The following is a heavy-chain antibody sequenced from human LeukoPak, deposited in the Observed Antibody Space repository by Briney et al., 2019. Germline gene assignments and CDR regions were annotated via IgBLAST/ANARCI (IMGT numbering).Heavy chain of an antibody. Sequence: PGGSLRLSCAPSGFTFSSYWMSWVRQAPGKGLEWVANLKQDGSEKYYVDSVKGRITISRDNAKNSLYLQMNSLRAEDTAVYYCASDYDFWSGYYQNRGYFDYWGQGTLVTVSS. J-gene: IGHJ4*02. CDR3: ASDYDFWSGYYQNRGYFDY. V-gene: IGHV3-7*01. CDR2: LKQDGSEK. D-gene: IGHD3-3*01. CDR1: GFTFSSYW.